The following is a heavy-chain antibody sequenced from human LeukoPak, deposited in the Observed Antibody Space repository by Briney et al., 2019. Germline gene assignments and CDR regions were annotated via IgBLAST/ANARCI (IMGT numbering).Heavy chain of an antibody. D-gene: IGHD2-2*01. J-gene: IGHJ2*01. CDR3: ARGRRMGSCTSRSCPFWYFDP. CDR1: GDCITNNNW. V-gene: IGHV4-4*02. CDR2: IHHSGST. Sequence: PSETLSLTCAVSGDCITNNNWWSWVRQPPGKGLEWIGEIHHSGSTNFNPPLKSRVILTLDKSVNQFSLKLTSVTAADTAVYYCARGRRMGSCTSRSCPFWYFDPWGRGTLVTVSS.